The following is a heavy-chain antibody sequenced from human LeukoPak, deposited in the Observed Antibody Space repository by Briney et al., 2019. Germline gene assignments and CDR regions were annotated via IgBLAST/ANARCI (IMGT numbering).Heavy chain of an antibody. CDR2: INHSGST. CDR3: ARFFHDYGAVNWFDP. J-gene: IGHJ5*02. Sequence: PSETLSLTCAVYGGSFSGYYWSWIRQPPGKGLEWIGEINHSGSTNYNPSLKSRVTTSVDTSKNQFTLKLSSVTAADTAVYYCARFFHDYGAVNWFDPWGQGTLVTVSS. V-gene: IGHV4-34*01. D-gene: IGHD4-17*01. CDR1: GGSFSGYY.